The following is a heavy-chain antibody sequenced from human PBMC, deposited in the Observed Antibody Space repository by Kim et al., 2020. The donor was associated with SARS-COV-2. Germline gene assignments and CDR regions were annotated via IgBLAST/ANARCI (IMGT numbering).Heavy chain of an antibody. Sequence: TYLNPTLKRRVTISVGTSKNQFSLKLSSVTAADTAVYYCARWSLSTGFDYWGQGTLVTVSS. J-gene: IGHJ4*02. CDR2: T. CDR3: ARWSLSTGFDY. D-gene: IGHD4-17*01. V-gene: IGHV4-59*01.